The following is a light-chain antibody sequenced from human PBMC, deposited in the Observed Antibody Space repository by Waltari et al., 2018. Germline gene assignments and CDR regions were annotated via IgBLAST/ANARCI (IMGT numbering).Light chain of an antibody. CDR3: TSFTSSATWV. CDR1: SSAIGAYKP. J-gene: IGLJ3*02. Sequence: QSALTQPAPVSGSPGQSITISCSGTSSAIGAYKPVSWYQQHPGKAPKLMIYEVSNRPSGVSNRFSGSKSGNTASLTISGLQADDESHYYCTSFTSSATWVFGGGTKVTVL. CDR2: EVS. V-gene: IGLV2-14*01.